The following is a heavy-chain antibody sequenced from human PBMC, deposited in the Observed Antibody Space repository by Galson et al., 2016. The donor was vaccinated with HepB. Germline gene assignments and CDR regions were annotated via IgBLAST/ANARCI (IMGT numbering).Heavy chain of an antibody. V-gene: IGHV3-7*01. J-gene: IGHJ3*02. CDR3: ARDYARAFDI. CDR1: GFTFRNYW. Sequence: SLRLSCAASGFTFRNYWMSWVRQAPGKGLQWVANIKQDGSEKYYLDSVKGRFSISRDNAENSLFLQMNSLRAEDTAVYYCARDYARAFDIWGQGTMVTVSS. CDR2: IKQDGSEK. D-gene: IGHD3-16*01.